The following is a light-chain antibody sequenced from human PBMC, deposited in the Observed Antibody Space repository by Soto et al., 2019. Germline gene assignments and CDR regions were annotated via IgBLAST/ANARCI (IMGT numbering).Light chain of an antibody. CDR2: RNN. V-gene: IGLV1-47*01. Sequence: QSVLTQPPSASGTPGQRGNISCSGSSSNIGGNYVYWYRQFPGTAPKLLIQRNNQRPSGVPARFSGSNSGTSASLAISGLRPEDEADYYCGGWEDSLSGPVFGGGTKLTVL. CDR3: GGWEDSLSGPV. J-gene: IGLJ2*01. CDR1: SSNIGGNY.